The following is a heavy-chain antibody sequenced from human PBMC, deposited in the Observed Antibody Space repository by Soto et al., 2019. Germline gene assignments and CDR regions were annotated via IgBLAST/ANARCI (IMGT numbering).Heavy chain of an antibody. CDR3: AHRGPGVLFDP. J-gene: IGHJ5*02. CDR2: IYWDDDE. Sequence: QITLKESGPPLVKPSQTLTLTCTFSGFSLSTDGVGVGWIRQPPGKALEWLGIIYWDDDESYSPSLRSRLTITKDTSKNQVVLTMTNMDPVDTATYYCAHRGPGVLFDPWGQGTLVTVSS. D-gene: IGHD7-27*01. V-gene: IGHV2-5*02. CDR1: GFSLSTDGVG.